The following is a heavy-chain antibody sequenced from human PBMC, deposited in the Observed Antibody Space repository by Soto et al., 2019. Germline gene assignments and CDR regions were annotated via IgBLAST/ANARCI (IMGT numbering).Heavy chain of an antibody. CDR3: AREAPPEDYYGSGSYYFDY. V-gene: IGHV4-31*03. CDR1: GGSISSGGYY. D-gene: IGHD3-10*01. Sequence: SETLSLTCTVSGGSISSGGYYWSWIRQHPGKGLEWIGYIYYSGSTYYNPSLKSRVTISVDTSKNQFSLKLSSVTAADTAVYYCAREAPPEDYYGSGSYYFDYWGQGTLVTVSS. CDR2: IYYSGST. J-gene: IGHJ4*02.